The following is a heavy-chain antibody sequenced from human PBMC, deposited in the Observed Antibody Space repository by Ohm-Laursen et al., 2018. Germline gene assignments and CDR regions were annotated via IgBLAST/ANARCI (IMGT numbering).Heavy chain of an antibody. CDR1: GYTFTSYG. V-gene: IGHV1-18*01. Sequence: GASVKVSCKASGYTFTSYGISWVRQAPGQGLEWMGWISAYNGNTNYAQKLQDRVTMTTDTSTSTAYMELRSLRSDDTAVYYCARVGIVVVVAATNFDYWGQGTLVTVSS. D-gene: IGHD2-15*01. J-gene: IGHJ4*02. CDR2: ISAYNGNT. CDR3: ARVGIVVVVAATNFDY.